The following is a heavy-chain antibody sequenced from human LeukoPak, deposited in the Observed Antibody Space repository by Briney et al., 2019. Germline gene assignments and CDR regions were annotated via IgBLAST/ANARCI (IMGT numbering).Heavy chain of an antibody. V-gene: IGHV1-18*01. J-gene: IGHJ5*02. D-gene: IGHD6-13*01. Sequence: ASVKVSCKASGYTFTSYGISWVRQAPGQGLEWMGWVSAYNGNTNYAQKLQGRVTMTTDTSTSTAYMELRSLRSDDTAVYYCARDLIGSSWDNWFDPWGQGTLVTVSS. CDR1: GYTFTSYG. CDR2: VSAYNGNT. CDR3: ARDLIGSSWDNWFDP.